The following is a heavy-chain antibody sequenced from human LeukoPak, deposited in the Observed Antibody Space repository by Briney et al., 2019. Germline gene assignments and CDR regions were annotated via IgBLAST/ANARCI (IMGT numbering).Heavy chain of an antibody. CDR2: IYYTGST. CDR1: GYSISSSYY. Sequence: SETLSLTCTISGYSISSSYYWGWIRQPPGKGLEWIGNIYYTGSTYYNPSLKSRVTISVDTSKNQFSLKLSSVTAADTAVYYCARQKIEVFNWFDLWGQGTLVTVSS. D-gene: IGHD3-22*01. V-gene: IGHV4-38-2*02. J-gene: IGHJ5*02. CDR3: ARQKIEVFNWFDL.